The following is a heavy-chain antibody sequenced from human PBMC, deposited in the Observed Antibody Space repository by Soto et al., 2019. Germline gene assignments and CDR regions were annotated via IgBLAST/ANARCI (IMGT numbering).Heavy chain of an antibody. CDR1: GFIFTSYG. V-gene: IGHV3-30*03. CDR2: ILHDGSAE. D-gene: IGHD1-1*01. CDR3: SRDLAWKRGKVGPYHYGMDV. J-gene: IGHJ6*02. Sequence: GGSLRLSCAASGFIFTSYGMHWVRQARGKGLEWMALILHDGSAEYYADSVKGRFTISRDNAKNSLYLQMDSLRAEDTAVYYCSRDLAWKRGKVGPYHYGMDVWGQGTTVTVSS.